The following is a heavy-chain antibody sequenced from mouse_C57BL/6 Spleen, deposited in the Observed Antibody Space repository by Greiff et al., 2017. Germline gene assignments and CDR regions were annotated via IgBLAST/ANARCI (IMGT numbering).Heavy chain of an antibody. V-gene: IGHV1-42*01. CDR1: GYSFTGYY. CDR2: INPSTGGT. CDR3: ARSSFRPRYFDY. J-gene: IGHJ2*01. Sequence: VQLKESGPELVKPGASVKISCKASGYSFTGYYMNWVKQSPEKSLEWIGEINPSTGGTTYNQKFKAKATLTVDKSSSTAYMQLKSLTSEDSAVYYCARSSFRPRYFDYWGQGTTLTVSS.